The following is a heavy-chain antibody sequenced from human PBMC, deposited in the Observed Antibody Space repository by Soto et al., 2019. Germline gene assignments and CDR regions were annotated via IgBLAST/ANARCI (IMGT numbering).Heavy chain of an antibody. Sequence: ASVKVCCKASGYAITRYAIKWLRQANGQGLDWMGWMNPNSGNTGYAQKFQGRVTMTRNASISTAYMELSSLRSEDTAVYYCARDHPDGFDPWGQGTLVIVSS. CDR3: ARDHPDGFDP. V-gene: IGHV1-8*01. CDR2: MNPNSGNT. CDR1: GYAITRYA. J-gene: IGHJ5*02.